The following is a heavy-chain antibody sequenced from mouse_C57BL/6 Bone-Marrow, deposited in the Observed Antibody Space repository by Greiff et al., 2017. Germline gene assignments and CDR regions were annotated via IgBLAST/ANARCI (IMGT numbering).Heavy chain of an antibody. J-gene: IGHJ4*01. D-gene: IGHD4-1*01. Sequence: EVQLQESGPELVKPGASVKIPCKASGYTFTDYNMDWVKQSHGKSLEWIGDINPNNGGTIYNQKFKGKATLTVDKSSSTAYMELRSLTSEDTAVYYCARPLTGYYAMDYWGQGTSVTVSS. V-gene: IGHV1-18*01. CDR3: ARPLTGYYAMDY. CDR2: INPNNGGT. CDR1: GYTFTDYN.